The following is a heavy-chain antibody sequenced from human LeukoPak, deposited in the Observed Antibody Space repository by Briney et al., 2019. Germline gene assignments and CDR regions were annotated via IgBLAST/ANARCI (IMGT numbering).Heavy chain of an antibody. D-gene: IGHD6-19*01. CDR3: ARSFSIAVAGTGWFDP. J-gene: IGHJ5*02. CDR1: GYTFTGYY. Sequence: ASVKVSCKASGYTFTGYYMHWVRQAPGQGLEWMGWINPNSGGTNYAQKFQGRVTMTRDTSISTAYMELSRLRSDDTAVYYCARSFSIAVAGTGWFDPWGQGTLVTVSS. V-gene: IGHV1-2*02. CDR2: INPNSGGT.